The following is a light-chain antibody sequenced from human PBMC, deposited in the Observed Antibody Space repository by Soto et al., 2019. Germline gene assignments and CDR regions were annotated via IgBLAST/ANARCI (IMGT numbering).Light chain of an antibody. CDR1: QSVSSN. V-gene: IGKV3-15*01. Sequence: EIVMTQSPATLSVSPGERATLSCRASQSVSSNLAWYQQKPGQAPRLLIYGASTRATGIPDRFRGSGSGTEFTLTISRLQSEDFAVYYCQKYNNWPPITFGQGTRLEIK. CDR2: GAS. J-gene: IGKJ5*01. CDR3: QKYNNWPPIT.